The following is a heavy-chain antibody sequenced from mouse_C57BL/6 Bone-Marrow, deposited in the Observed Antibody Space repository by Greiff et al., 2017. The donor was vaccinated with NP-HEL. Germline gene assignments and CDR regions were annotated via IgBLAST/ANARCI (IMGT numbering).Heavy chain of an antibody. CDR1: GYTFTSYW. CDR3: ARDYGSSGGAY. CDR2: IYPGSGST. V-gene: IGHV1-55*01. Sequence: QVQLQQPGAELVKPGASVKMSCKASGYTFTSYWITWVKQRPGQGLEWIGVIYPGSGSTNYNEKFKSKATLTVDTSSSTAYMQLSSLTSEDSSVYYCARDYGSSGGAYWGQGTLVTVSA. J-gene: IGHJ3*01. D-gene: IGHD1-1*01.